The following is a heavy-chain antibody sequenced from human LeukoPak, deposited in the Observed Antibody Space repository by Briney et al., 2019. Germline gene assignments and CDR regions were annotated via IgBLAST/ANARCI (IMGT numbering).Heavy chain of an antibody. V-gene: IGHV1-18*01. D-gene: IGHD3-22*01. CDR1: GYTFTSYG. Sequence: GASVKVSCKASGYTFTSYGISWVRQAPGQGLEWMGWISAYNGNTNYAQKLQGRVTMTTDTSTSTAYMELRSLRSDDTAVYYCARDLPRYYDSSGYYYARNDDSFDYWGQGTLVTVSS. CDR2: ISAYNGNT. CDR3: ARDLPRYYDSSGYYYARNDDSFDY. J-gene: IGHJ4*02.